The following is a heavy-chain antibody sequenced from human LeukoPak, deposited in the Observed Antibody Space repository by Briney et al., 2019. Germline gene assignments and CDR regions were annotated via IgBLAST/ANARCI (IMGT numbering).Heavy chain of an antibody. J-gene: IGHJ4*02. V-gene: IGHV4-34*01. CDR1: GGSFSGYY. D-gene: IGHD5-18*01. Sequence: SETLSLTCAVYGGSFSGYYWSWIRQPPGKGLEWIGEINHSGSTNYNPSLKSRVTISVDTSKNQFSLKLSSVTAADTAVYYCARDGQVSGYSYGPDYWGQGTLVTVSS. CDR2: INHSGST. CDR3: ARDGQVSGYSYGPDY.